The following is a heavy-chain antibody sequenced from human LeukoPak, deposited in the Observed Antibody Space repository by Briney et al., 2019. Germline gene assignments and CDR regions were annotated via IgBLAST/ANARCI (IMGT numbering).Heavy chain of an antibody. CDR3: ARTGNLDY. V-gene: IGHV3-48*02. CDR1: GFTFKNYA. Sequence: GGSLRLSCAASGFTFKNYAMSWVRQAPGKGLEWVSYISSSSTTIHYADSVKGRFTISRDNAKNSLYLQMNSLRDEDTAVYYCARTGNLDYWGQGTLVTVSS. J-gene: IGHJ4*02. CDR2: ISSSSTTI.